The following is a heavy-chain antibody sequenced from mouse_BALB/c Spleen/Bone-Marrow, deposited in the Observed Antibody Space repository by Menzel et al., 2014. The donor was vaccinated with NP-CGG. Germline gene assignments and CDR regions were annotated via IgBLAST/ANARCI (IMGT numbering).Heavy chain of an antibody. J-gene: IGHJ2*01. CDR1: GYIFSSYW. Sequence: VMLVESGAELMKPGASVTISCKATGYIFSSYWIEWIKQRPGHGLEWIGEILPGSGNTNYNEKFRDKATFTVETSSNIAYMQLSSLTSEDSAVYYCSRRAHYFGSGLDYWGQGTTLTVSS. CDR2: ILPGSGNT. V-gene: IGHV1-9*01. D-gene: IGHD1-1*01. CDR3: SRRAHYFGSGLDY.